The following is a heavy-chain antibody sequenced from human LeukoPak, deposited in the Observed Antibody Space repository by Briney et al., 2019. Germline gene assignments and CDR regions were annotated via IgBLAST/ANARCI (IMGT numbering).Heavy chain of an antibody. CDR3: AKTMGAIDHDY. Sequence: GGSLRLSCAASGFTFSGFAMTWVRQAPGKGLEWVSTIGASGGSTCYADSVKGRFTVSRDNSKNTLCLQMNSLRAEDTAVYYCAKTMGAIDHDYWGQGTLVTVSS. D-gene: IGHD1-26*01. V-gene: IGHV3-23*01. J-gene: IGHJ4*02. CDR2: IGASGGST. CDR1: GFTFSGFA.